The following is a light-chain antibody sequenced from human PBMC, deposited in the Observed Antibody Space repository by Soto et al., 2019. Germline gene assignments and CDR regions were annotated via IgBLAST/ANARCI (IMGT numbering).Light chain of an antibody. CDR1: SSDVGRYNL. J-gene: IGLJ1*01. CDR3: CSYAGIFV. V-gene: IGLV2-23*02. Sequence: QSVLAQPASVSGFPGQSITISCTGSSSDVGRYNLVSWYQQHPGKAPKLIIYEVFKRPSGVSNRFSGSKSGNTASLTVSGLQAEDEAYYYCCSYAGIFVFGPGTKVTGL. CDR2: EVF.